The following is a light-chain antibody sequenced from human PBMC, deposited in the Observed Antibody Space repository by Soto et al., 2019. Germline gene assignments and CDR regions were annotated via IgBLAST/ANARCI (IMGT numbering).Light chain of an antibody. CDR3: QQYGSSPRT. J-gene: IGKJ4*01. CDR2: AAS. V-gene: IGKV3-20*01. CDR1: QSVSSSY. Sequence: EVVLTQSPGTLTLSPGERATISCRASQSVSSSYLAWYQQKPGQAPRLLIYAASSRATGIPDRFSGSGSGTDYTLTISRLEPEDFAVYYCQQYGSSPRTFGGGTKVEIK.